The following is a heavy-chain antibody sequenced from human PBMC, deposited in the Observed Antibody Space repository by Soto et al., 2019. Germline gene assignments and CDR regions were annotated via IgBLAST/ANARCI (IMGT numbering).Heavy chain of an antibody. CDR3: ATTTVSFRWYYYGMDF. D-gene: IGHD4-4*01. J-gene: IGHJ6*02. CDR2: ISGSGGST. Sequence: PGGSLRLSCAASGFTFSSYAMSWVRQAPGKGLEWVSAISGSGGSTYYADSVKGRFTISRDNSKNTLYLQMNSLRAEDTAVYYCATTTVSFRWYYYGMDFRGQRTTVTVSS. V-gene: IGHV3-23*01. CDR1: GFTFSSYA.